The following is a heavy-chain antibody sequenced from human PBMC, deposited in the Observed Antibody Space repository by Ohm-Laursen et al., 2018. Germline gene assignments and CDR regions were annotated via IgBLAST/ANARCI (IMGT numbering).Heavy chain of an antibody. CDR1: GGSISSYY. J-gene: IGHJ5*02. V-gene: IGHV4-59*08. Sequence: PGTLSLTCTVSGGSISSYYWSWVRQPPGKGLEWIGYIHNSGSTNYNPSLKSRVTIATDTSKNQLSLELSSVTAADTALYYCARGLWWFDPWGQGTLVTVSS. CDR2: IHNSGST. CDR3: ARGLWWFDP.